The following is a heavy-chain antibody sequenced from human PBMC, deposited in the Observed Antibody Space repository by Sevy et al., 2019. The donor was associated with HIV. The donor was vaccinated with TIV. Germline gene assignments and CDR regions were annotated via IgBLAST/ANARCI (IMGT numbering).Heavy chain of an antibody. V-gene: IGHV1-24*01. CDR3: ATTKDYYDSGGYPFDY. Sequence: ASVKVSCKVSGYTLTQFSMHWVRQAPGKGLEWMTTFDPEDGDPEDGKTIYAQKFLGRVTMTEDTSTDTAYMELSSLRSDDTAVYYCATTKDYYDSGGYPFDYWGQGTLVTVSS. D-gene: IGHD3-22*01. CDR1: GYTLTQFS. J-gene: IGHJ4*02. CDR2: FDPEDGDPEDGKT.